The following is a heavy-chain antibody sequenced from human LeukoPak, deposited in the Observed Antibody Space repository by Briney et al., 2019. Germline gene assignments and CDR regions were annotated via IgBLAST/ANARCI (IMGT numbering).Heavy chain of an antibody. Sequence: GRSLRLSCAASGFTFSRHAMHWVRQAPGKGLEWVADISYDGSNKDYADSVKGRFTVSRDSSKNTLYLQFSSLRVEDTAVFYCARSAGDPHAFDVWGQGTMVTVSS. CDR1: GFTFSRHA. V-gene: IGHV3-30-3*01. CDR2: ISYDGSNK. D-gene: IGHD4-17*01. J-gene: IGHJ3*01. CDR3: ARSAGDPHAFDV.